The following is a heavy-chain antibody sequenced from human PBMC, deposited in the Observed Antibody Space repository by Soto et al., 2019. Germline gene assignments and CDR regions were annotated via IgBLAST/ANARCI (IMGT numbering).Heavy chain of an antibody. CDR2: ISAYNGNT. Sequence: HVQLVQSGAEVKKPGASVKVSCKASGYTFTSYGISWVRQAPGQGLEWMGWISAYNGNTNYAQKLQGRVTMTTDTSTSTAYMELRSLRSDDTAVYYCARDPPNIAVAGMGYFQHWGQGTLVTVSS. CDR1: GYTFTSYG. D-gene: IGHD6-19*01. V-gene: IGHV1-18*01. J-gene: IGHJ1*01. CDR3: ARDPPNIAVAGMGYFQH.